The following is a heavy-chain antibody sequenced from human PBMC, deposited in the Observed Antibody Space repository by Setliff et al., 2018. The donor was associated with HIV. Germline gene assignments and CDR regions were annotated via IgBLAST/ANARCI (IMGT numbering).Heavy chain of an antibody. V-gene: IGHV3-21*01. CDR2: ISSSSSYI. D-gene: IGHD3-10*01. CDR1: GFTFSSYS. J-gene: IGHJ6*02. CDR3: ARDLAAMVRGVIRYYYYGMDV. Sequence: GGSLRLSCAASGFTFSSYSMNWVRQAPGKGLEWVSSISSSSSYIYYADSVKGRFTISRDNAKNSLYLQMNSLRAEDTAVYYCARDLAAMVRGVIRYYYYGMDVWGQGTTVTVSS.